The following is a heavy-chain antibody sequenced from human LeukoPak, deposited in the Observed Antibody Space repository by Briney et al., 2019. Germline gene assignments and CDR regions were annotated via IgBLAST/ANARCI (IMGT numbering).Heavy chain of an antibody. V-gene: IGHV1-18*01. J-gene: IGHJ6*03. CDR2: ISAYNGNT. Sequence: GASVKVSCKASGYTFPSFGISWVRQAPGQGLEWMGWISAYNGNTNYAQQLQGRVTMTTDTSTSTAYMELRSLRSDDTAVYYCARGSTVSSGWYYYYYMDVWGKGTTVTISS. D-gene: IGHD6-19*01. CDR1: GYTFPSFG. CDR3: ARGSTVSSGWYYYYYMDV.